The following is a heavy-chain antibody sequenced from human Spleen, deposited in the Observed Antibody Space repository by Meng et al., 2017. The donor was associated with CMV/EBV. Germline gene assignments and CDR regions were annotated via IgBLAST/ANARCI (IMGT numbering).Heavy chain of an antibody. CDR2: IYYSGST. D-gene: IGHD1-1*01. Sequence: CTVSGGSISSANYYWSWIRHHPGKGLEWIGYIYYSGSTYYNPFLKSRLIISVDTSKNQFSLKLNSVTDADTAVYYCARTRVRAFDYWGQGTLVTVSS. V-gene: IGHV4-31*03. CDR1: GGSISSANYY. CDR3: ARTRVRAFDY. J-gene: IGHJ4*02.